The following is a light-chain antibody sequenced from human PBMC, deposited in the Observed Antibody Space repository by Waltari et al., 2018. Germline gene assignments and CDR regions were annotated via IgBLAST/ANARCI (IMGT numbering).Light chain of an antibody. V-gene: IGLV3-1*01. CDR3: QTWDGSTAV. J-gene: IGLJ3*02. CDR1: RLGDKV. CDR2: QDT. Sequence: SYELTQPPSVSVSPGKTVSITCSGDRLGDKVASWYQQKPGQSPVMVIYQDTQRPPGIPERFSGSNSGNTATLTISGTQIMDEADYYCQTWDGSTAVFGGGTKVTVL.